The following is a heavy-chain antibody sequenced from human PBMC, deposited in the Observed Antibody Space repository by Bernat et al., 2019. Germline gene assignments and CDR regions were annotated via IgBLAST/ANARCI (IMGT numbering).Heavy chain of an antibody. D-gene: IGHD3-16*02. CDR2: IKSKTDGGTT. CDR3: TTESVWGSYRPMGGFDY. J-gene: IGHJ4*02. Sequence: EVQLVESGGGLVKPGGSFRPSCAASGFTFSNAWMNWVRQAPGKGLEWVGRIKSKTDGGTTDYAAPVKGRFTISSDDSKNTLYLQMNSLKTEDTAVYYCTTESVWGSYRPMGGFDYWGQGTLVTVSS. CDR1: GFTFSNAW. V-gene: IGHV3-15*07.